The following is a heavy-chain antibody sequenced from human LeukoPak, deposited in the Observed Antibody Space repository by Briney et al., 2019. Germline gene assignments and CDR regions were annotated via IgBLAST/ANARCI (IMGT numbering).Heavy chain of an antibody. CDR1: GYTSTGYY. CDR3: ARDTAGSGWRKPGDY. D-gene: IGHD6-19*01. V-gene: IGHV1-2*02. J-gene: IGHJ4*02. Sequence: GASVKVSCKASGYTSTGYYMHWVRQAPGQGLEWMGWINPNSGGTNYAQKFQGRVTMTRDTSISTAYMELSRLRSDDTAVYYCARDTAGSGWRKPGDYWGQGTLVTVSS. CDR2: INPNSGGT.